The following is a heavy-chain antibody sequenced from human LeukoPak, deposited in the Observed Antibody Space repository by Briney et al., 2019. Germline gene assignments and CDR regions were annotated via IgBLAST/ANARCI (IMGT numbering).Heavy chain of an antibody. Sequence: SETLSPTCAVSGYSIRSGYYWGYIRQSPGKGLEWIGSIYHSGNTYYNPSLKSRVTISVDTSKNQFSLKLSSVTAADTAVYYCARSRIAVAGRGPYFDYWGQGTLVTVSS. CDR1: GYSIRSGYY. CDR3: ARSRIAVAGRGPYFDY. CDR2: IYHSGNT. V-gene: IGHV4-38-2*01. J-gene: IGHJ4*02. D-gene: IGHD6-19*01.